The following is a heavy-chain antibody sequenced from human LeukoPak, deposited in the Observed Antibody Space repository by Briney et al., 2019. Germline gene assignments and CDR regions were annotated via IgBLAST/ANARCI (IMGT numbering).Heavy chain of an antibody. V-gene: IGHV3-23*01. J-gene: IGHJ4*02. Sequence: PGGSLRLSCAASGFTFSSYGMSWVRQAPGKGLEWVSAISGSGGSTYYADSVKGRFTISRDNSKNTLYLQMNSLRAEDTAVYYCAKDPLTMVRGPLFDYWGQGTLVTVSS. CDR3: AKDPLTMVRGPLFDY. CDR1: GFTFSSYG. D-gene: IGHD3-10*01. CDR2: ISGSGGST.